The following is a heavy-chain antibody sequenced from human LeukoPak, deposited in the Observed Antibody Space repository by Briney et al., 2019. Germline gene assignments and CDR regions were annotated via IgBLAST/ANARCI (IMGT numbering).Heavy chain of an antibody. CDR3: TSYRLLGDNGDATHY. CDR2: IIPIFGTA. V-gene: IGHV1-69*05. J-gene: IGHJ4*02. D-gene: IGHD4-17*01. CDR1: GGTFSSYA. Sequence: EASVKVSCKASGGTFSSYAISWVRQAPGQGLEWMGGIIPIFGTANYAQKFQGRVTITTDESTSTAYMELSSLRSEDTAVYYCTSYRLLGDNGDATHYWGQGTLVTVSS.